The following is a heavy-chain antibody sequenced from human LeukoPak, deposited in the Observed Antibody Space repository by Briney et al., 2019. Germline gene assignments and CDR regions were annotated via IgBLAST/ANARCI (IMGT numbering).Heavy chain of an antibody. CDR3: AKGVGYCSGGSCWFDP. CDR2: IRYDGSNK. Sequence: PGGSLRLSCAASGFTFSSYGMHWVRQAPGKGLEWVAFIRYDGSNKYYADSVKGRFTISRDNSKNTLYLQMNNLRAEDTAVYYCAKGVGYCSGGSCWFDPWGQGTLVTVSS. D-gene: IGHD2-15*01. J-gene: IGHJ5*02. V-gene: IGHV3-30*02. CDR1: GFTFSSYG.